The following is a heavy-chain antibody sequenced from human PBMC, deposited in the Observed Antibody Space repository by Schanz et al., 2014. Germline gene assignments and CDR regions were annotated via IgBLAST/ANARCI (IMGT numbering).Heavy chain of an antibody. V-gene: IGHV3-33*05. D-gene: IGHD3-10*01. Sequence: QVQLVESGGGVVQPGRSLRLSCSASGFTLSSYGMHWVRQAPGKGLEWLAVISYDGNNEDYADSVRGRFTISRDNSKNTLYLQMNNLRAEDTAVYYCARDGRPPFYGSGEHYYWGQGTLVTVSS. CDR3: ARDGRPPFYGSGEHYY. CDR1: GFTLSSYG. CDR2: ISYDGNNE. J-gene: IGHJ4*02.